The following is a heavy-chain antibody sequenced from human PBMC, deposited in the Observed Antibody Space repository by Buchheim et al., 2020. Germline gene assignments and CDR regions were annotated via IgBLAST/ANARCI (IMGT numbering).Heavy chain of an antibody. J-gene: IGHJ4*02. V-gene: IGHV3-15*07. CDR2: SKGKIDGGTA. CDR3: TASALSGDPH. D-gene: IGHD5-24*01. Sequence: EVQLVESGGGLVKPGGSLRLSCAASGFSFSTAWMNWVRQAPGKGLEWVGRSKGKIDGGTADYAAPVKGRFTISRADSKNTLYLEMTSLKTEDAAVYYCTASALSGDPHWGQGTL. CDR1: GFSFSTAW.